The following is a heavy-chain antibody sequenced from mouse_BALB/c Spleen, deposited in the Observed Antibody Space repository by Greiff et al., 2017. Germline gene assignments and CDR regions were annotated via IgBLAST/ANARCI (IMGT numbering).Heavy chain of an antibody. V-gene: IGHV2-6-4*01. Sequence: VQLVESGPGLVAPSQSLSITCTVSGFSLSRYSVHWVRQPPGKGLEWLGMIWGDGSTDYNSALKSRLSISKDNSKSQVFLKMNSLQTDDTARYYCAREYGSYDYAMDYWGQGTSVTVSS. J-gene: IGHJ4*01. CDR3: AREYGSYDYAMDY. CDR2: IWGDGST. D-gene: IGHD2-10*02. CDR1: GFSLSRYS.